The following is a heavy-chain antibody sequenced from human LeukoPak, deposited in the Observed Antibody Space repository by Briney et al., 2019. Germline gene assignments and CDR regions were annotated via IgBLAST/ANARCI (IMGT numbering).Heavy chain of an antibody. D-gene: IGHD6-13*01. CDR2: THYNGKH. Sequence: PSETLSLTCSVSSVSIRGYFWSWIRQSPRKGREWLGYTHYNGKHKYSPSFNSRVTMSVDTSRSQFPLNLMSVTAAATAVYYCVKWGTQQQSVIRYNSWFDPWGQGILVIVSS. J-gene: IGHJ5*02. CDR3: VKWGTQQQSVIRYNSWFDP. V-gene: IGHV4-59*01. CDR1: SVSIRGYF.